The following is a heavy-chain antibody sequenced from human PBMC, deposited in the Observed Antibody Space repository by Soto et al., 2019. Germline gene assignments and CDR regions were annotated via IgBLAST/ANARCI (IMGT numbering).Heavy chain of an antibody. Sequence: HPGGSLRLSCAASGFTVSSNYMRWVRQAPGKGLEWVSVISYDGSNKYYADSVKGRFTISRDNSKNTLYLQMNSLRAEDTALYYCARLWAARSHYYYYAMDVWGQGTTVTVSS. J-gene: IGHJ6*02. CDR3: ARLWAARSHYYYYAMDV. V-gene: IGHV3-30-3*01. CDR2: ISYDGSNK. CDR1: GFTVSSNY. D-gene: IGHD6-6*01.